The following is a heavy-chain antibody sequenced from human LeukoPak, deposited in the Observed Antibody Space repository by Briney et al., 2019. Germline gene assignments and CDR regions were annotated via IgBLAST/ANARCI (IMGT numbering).Heavy chain of an antibody. CDR2: IKSKTDGGTT. CDR1: GFTVNYAW. J-gene: IGHJ3*02. Sequence: GGSLRLSCAVSGFTVNYAWMSWVRQAPGKGLEWVGRIKSKTDGGTTDYAAPVKGRSTISRDDSKNTPYLEMNSLKTEDTAVYYCTSYNTRDAFHIWGQGTMVTVSS. D-gene: IGHD1-14*01. CDR3: TSYNTRDAFHI. V-gene: IGHV3-15*01.